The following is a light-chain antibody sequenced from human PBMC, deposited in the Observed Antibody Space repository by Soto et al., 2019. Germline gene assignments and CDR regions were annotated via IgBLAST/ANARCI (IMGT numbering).Light chain of an antibody. CDR2: KAS. Sequence: DIQMTQSPSTLSGSVGDRVTITCRASQAISSWLAWYQQKPEKAPKLLIYKASTLKSGVPSRFSGSGSGTESPLTISSLQPDDFATYYCQHYNSYSEAFGQGTKVDIK. CDR1: QAISSW. J-gene: IGKJ1*01. CDR3: QHYNSYSEA. V-gene: IGKV1-5*03.